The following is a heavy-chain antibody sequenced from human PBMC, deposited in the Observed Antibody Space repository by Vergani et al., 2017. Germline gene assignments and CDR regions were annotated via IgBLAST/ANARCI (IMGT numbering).Heavy chain of an antibody. CDR1: GFSFSIYG. CDR3: ARAEYQLPYHY. CDR2: ISGSSSDI. Sequence: EVQLVESGGGLVQPGGSLTLPCAASGFSFSIYGMNWVRQAPGKGLEWVSYISGSSSDISYADSVKGRFTISRDNAKNSLYLQMNSLRAEDTALYYCARAEYQLPYHYWGQGTLVTVSS. D-gene: IGHD2-2*01. V-gene: IGHV3-48*01. J-gene: IGHJ4*02.